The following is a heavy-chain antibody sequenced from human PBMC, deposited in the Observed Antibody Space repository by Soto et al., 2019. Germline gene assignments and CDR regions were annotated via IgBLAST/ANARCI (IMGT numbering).Heavy chain of an antibody. CDR2: ISGSGGST. V-gene: IGHV3-23*01. D-gene: IGHD3-22*01. Sequence: GGSLRLSCAASGFTFSSYAMSWVRQAPGKGLEWVSAISGSGGSTYYADSVKGRFTISRDNSKNTLYLQMNSLRAEDTAVYYCAKPYYYDSSGWVPWPIWGQGTMVTVSS. CDR1: GFTFSSYA. CDR3: AKPYYYDSSGWVPWPI. J-gene: IGHJ3*02.